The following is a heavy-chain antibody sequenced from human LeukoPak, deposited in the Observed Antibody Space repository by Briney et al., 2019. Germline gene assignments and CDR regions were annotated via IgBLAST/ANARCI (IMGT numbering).Heavy chain of an antibody. CDR1: GFTFSSYG. CDR2: ILNDGSKK. J-gene: IGHJ4*02. CDR3: ARGVDWF. V-gene: IGHV3-30*03. Sequence: GGSLRLSCAASGFTFSSYGMHWVRQAPGEGLEWVSFILNDGSKKYYADSVKGRFTISRDISENTLYLQMNSLRVEDTAVYYCARGVDWFWGQGTLVTVSS. D-gene: IGHD3-9*01.